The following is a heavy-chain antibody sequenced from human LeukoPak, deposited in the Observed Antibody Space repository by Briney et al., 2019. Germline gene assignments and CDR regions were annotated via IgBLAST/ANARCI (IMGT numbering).Heavy chain of an antibody. CDR2: ISGSGGST. V-gene: IGHV3-23*01. Sequence: GGSLRLSCAASGFTFSSYSMNWVRQAPGKGLEWVSDISGSGGSTYYADPVKGRFTISRDNSKNTLYLQMNSLRVEDTAIYYCTKDQYSGSYPFDYWGQGTLVTVSS. J-gene: IGHJ4*02. CDR1: GFTFSSYS. D-gene: IGHD1-26*01. CDR3: TKDQYSGSYPFDY.